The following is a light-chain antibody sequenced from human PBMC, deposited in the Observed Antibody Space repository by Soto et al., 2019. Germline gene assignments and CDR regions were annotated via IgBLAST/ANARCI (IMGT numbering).Light chain of an antibody. Sequence: EILMTQSPATLSVSPGERATLSCRASQSVSHNLAWYQQKPGQAPRLLFYGASIRAIGIPARFSGSGSGTEFTLTISSLQSEDFAIYYCHQSNNWPYTFGQGTKLEIK. CDR1: QSVSHN. CDR2: GAS. J-gene: IGKJ2*01. CDR3: HQSNNWPYT. V-gene: IGKV3-15*01.